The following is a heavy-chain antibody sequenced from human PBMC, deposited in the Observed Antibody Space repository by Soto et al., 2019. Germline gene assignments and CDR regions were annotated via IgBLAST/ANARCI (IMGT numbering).Heavy chain of an antibody. V-gene: IGHV1-46*03. D-gene: IGHD3-22*01. Sequence: GASVKVSCKASGYTFTSYYIHWVRQAPGQGPEWMGKINPSSSDASYAQRFQDRVTMSRDMSTTTIYMELISLRSEDTAVYFCARDPYYDDSPYHFDYWG. CDR3: ARDPYYDDSPYHFDY. CDR1: GYTFTSYY. CDR2: INPSSSDA. J-gene: IGHJ4*01.